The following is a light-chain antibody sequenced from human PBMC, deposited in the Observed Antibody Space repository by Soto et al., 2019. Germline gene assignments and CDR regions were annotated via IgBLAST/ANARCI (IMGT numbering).Light chain of an antibody. CDR3: SSYTSSTIVV. J-gene: IGLJ2*01. CDR1: SSDVGGYNY. Sequence: QSALTQPASVSGSPGQSITISCTGTSSDVGGYNYVSWYQQHPGKAPKLMIYDVSNRPSGVSNRFSGSKSGNTASLTICGLQAEDEADYYCSSYTSSTIVVFGGGTKVTVL. V-gene: IGLV2-14*01. CDR2: DVS.